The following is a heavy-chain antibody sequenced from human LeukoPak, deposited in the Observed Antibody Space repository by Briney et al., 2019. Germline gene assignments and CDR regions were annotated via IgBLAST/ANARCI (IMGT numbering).Heavy chain of an antibody. CDR1: GFTFSNAW. V-gene: IGHV3-15*07. J-gene: IGHJ3*02. CDR2: MKSKTDGGTA. CDR3: TTDGVILTGYPALDI. D-gene: IGHD3-9*01. Sequence: GGSLRLPCTASGFTFSNAWMNWVRQAPGKGLEWVGRMKSKTDGGTADYAAPAKGRFTISRDDTKNTLYLQVSGLKTEDTAVYYCTTDGVILTGYPALDIWGQGTMVTVSS.